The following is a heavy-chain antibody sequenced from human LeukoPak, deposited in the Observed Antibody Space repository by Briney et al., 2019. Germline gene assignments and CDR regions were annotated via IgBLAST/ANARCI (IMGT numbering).Heavy chain of an antibody. CDR3: ATDPTVTTYLMLD. CDR1: GYTLTELS. Sequence: ASVKVSCKVSGYTLTELSMHWMRQAPGKGLEWMGGFDPEDGETIYAQKFQGRVTMTEDTSTDTAYMELSSLRSEDTAVYYCATDPTVTTYLMLDWGQGTLVTVSS. V-gene: IGHV1-24*01. D-gene: IGHD4-17*01. J-gene: IGHJ4*02. CDR2: FDPEDGET.